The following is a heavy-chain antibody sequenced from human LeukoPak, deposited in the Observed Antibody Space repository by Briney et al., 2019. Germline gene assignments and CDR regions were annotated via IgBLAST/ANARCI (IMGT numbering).Heavy chain of an antibody. J-gene: IGHJ4*02. Sequence: PGGSLRLSCAASGFSFTNYAMSWVRRAPARGPEWVSSLRGGGETFYADSVKGRFTLSRDDSRNTVYLQLNNLRVEDTAIYYCAKASWVSNVVAVWWGQGTQVTVSS. CDR1: GFSFTNYA. V-gene: IGHV3-23*01. CDR3: AKASWVSNVVAVW. D-gene: IGHD6-13*01. CDR2: LRGGGET.